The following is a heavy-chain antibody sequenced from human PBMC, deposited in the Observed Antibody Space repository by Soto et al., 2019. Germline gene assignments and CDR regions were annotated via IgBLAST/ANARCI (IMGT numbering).Heavy chain of an antibody. D-gene: IGHD3-3*01. J-gene: IGHJ5*02. Sequence: GESLKISCKGSGYSFTSYWIGWVRQMPGKGLEWMGIIYPGDSDTRYSPSFQGQVTISADKSISTAYLQWSSLKASDTAMYYCARGDSITIFGVVIPLAPWGQGTLVTVSS. CDR3: ARGDSITIFGVVIPLAP. CDR2: IYPGDSDT. V-gene: IGHV5-51*01. CDR1: GYSFTSYW.